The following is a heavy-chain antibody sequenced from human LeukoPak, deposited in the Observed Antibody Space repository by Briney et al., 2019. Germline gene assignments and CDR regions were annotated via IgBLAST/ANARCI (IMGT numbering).Heavy chain of an antibody. CDR2: ISYDGSNK. V-gene: IGHV3-30*03. J-gene: IGHJ4*02. CDR3: ARGITGPDD. D-gene: IGHD1-1*01. Sequence: GGSLRLSCAASGFTFSSYGMHWVRQAPGKGLEWVAVISYDGSNKYYADSVKGRFTISRDNSKNTLYLQMNSLRAEDTAVYYCARGITGPDDCGPGTLVTVSS. CDR1: GFTFSSYG.